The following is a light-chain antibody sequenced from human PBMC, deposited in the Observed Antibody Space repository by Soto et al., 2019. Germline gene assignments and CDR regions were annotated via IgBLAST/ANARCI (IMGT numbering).Light chain of an antibody. V-gene: IGKV3-11*01. Sequence: EIVLTQSPATLYLSPGERATLSCRASQSVSSYLAWYQQKPGQAPRLLIYDASNRATGIPARFSGSGSGTDFTLTISSLGPEDFAVYYCQQRSNWPLSYTFGQGTKLEIQ. J-gene: IGKJ2*01. CDR1: QSVSSY. CDR2: DAS. CDR3: QQRSNWPLSYT.